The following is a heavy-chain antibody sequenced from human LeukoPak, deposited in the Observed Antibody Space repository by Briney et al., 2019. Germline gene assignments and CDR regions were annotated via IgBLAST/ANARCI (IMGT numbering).Heavy chain of an antibody. D-gene: IGHD4-17*01. J-gene: IGHJ4*02. CDR1: GGSISSSSYY. CDR3: ARDVTVTTSSIPGY. V-gene: IGHV4-39*07. Sequence: SETLSLTCTVSGGSISSSSYYWGWIRQPPGKGLEWIGSIYNSGITYYNPSLKSRVTISVDTSKNQFSLKLNSVTAADTAVYYCARDVTVTTSSIPGYWGQGTLVTVSS. CDR2: IYNSGIT.